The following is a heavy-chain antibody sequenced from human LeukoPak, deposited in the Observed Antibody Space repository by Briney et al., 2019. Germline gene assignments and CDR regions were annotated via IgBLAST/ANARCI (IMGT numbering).Heavy chain of an antibody. CDR2: IIPILGIA. Sequence: GASVKVSCKASGGTFSSYAISWVRQAPGQGLEWMGRIIPILGIANYAQKFQGRVTITADKSTSTAYMELSSLRSEDTAVYYCARVRTPSGYYGSLDYWGQGTLVTVSS. V-gene: IGHV1-69*04. D-gene: IGHD3-22*01. J-gene: IGHJ4*02. CDR3: ARVRTPSGYYGSLDY. CDR1: GGTFSSYA.